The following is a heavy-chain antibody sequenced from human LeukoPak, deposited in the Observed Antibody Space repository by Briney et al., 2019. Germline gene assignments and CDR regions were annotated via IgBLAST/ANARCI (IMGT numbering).Heavy chain of an antibody. D-gene: IGHD1-26*01. J-gene: IGHJ4*02. Sequence: SETLSLTCTVSGGSISSGGYYWSWIRQHPGKGLEWIGYIYYSGSTYYNPSLKSRVTISLDTSKNQFSLRLNSVTAADTAVYYCARGGASSRYFDYWGQGTLVTVSS. CDR1: GGSISSGGYY. CDR3: ARGGASSRYFDY. CDR2: IYYSGST. V-gene: IGHV4-31*03.